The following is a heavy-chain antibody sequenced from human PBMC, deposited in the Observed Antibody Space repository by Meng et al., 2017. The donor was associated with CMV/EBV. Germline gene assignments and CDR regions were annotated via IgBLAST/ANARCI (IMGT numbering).Heavy chain of an antibody. CDR2: ISSSSSYI. V-gene: IGHV3-21*01. D-gene: IGHD2-2*02. J-gene: IGHJ6*02. CDR3: ARDYCSSTSCYTRRVYYGMDV. CDR1: GFTFSSYS. Sequence: GGSLRLSCAASGFTFSSYSMNWVRQAPGKGLEWVSSISSSSSYIYYADPVKGRFTISRDNAKNSLYLQMNSLRAEDTAVYYCARDYCSSTSCYTRRVYYGMDVWGQGTTVTVSS.